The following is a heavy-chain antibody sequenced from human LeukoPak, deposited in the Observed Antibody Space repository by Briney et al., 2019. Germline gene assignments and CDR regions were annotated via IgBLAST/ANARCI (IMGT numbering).Heavy chain of an antibody. J-gene: IGHJ4*02. V-gene: IGHV3-23*01. D-gene: IGHD6-19*01. Sequence: GGSLRLSCAASGFTFSSYAMSWVRQAPGKGLEWVSAISGSSGSTYYADSVKGRFTISRDNSKNTLYLQMNSLRAEDTAVYYCAKDLKQWLAEPRYYFDYWGQGTLVTVSS. CDR2: ISGSSGST. CDR3: AKDLKQWLAEPRYYFDY. CDR1: GFTFSSYA.